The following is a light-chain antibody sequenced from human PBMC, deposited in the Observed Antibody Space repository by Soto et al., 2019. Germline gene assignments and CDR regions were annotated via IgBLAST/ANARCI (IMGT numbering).Light chain of an antibody. Sequence: DIQMTQSPSSLSASVGDRVTITCPASQDISNYLNWYQQKPGKAPKLLIYDASNLETGVSSRFGGSGSGTDFTFTISSLQPEDIATYNCQQYDNLPLTFGGGTKV. CDR1: QDISNY. J-gene: IGKJ4*01. CDR3: QQYDNLPLT. V-gene: IGKV1-33*01. CDR2: DAS.